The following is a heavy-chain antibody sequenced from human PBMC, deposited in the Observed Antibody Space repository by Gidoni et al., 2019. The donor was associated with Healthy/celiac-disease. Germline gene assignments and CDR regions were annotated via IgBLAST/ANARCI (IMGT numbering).Heavy chain of an antibody. D-gene: IGHD2-21*01. V-gene: IGHV4-34*01. Sequence: QVQLQQWGAGLLKPSETMSLTCAVYGGSFSGSYWSWIRQPPGKGLEWIGEINHSGSTNYNPSLKSRVTISVDTSKNQFALKLSSVTAADTAVYYCARALWGYFFDLWGRGTLVTVSS. J-gene: IGHJ2*01. CDR3: ARALWGYFFDL. CDR2: INHSGST. CDR1: GGSFSGSY.